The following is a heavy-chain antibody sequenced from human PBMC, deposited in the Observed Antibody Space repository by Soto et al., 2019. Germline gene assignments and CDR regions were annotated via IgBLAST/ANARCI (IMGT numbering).Heavy chain of an antibody. Sequence: LRLSCAASGFIFKMYWMHWVRQSPGKGLVWISRIYNDGTYSDYADSVRGRFTISRDNVNDTLYLQMNNLRAEDSSLYYCTRGPRPISTGTGAYWGQGTQVTVSS. J-gene: IGHJ4*02. CDR1: GFIFKMYW. D-gene: IGHD3-10*01. V-gene: IGHV3-74*01. CDR3: TRGPRPISTGTGAY. CDR2: IYNDGTYS.